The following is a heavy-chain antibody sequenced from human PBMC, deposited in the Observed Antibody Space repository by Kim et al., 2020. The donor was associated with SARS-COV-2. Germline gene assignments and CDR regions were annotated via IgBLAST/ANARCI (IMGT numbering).Heavy chain of an antibody. J-gene: IGHJ5*02. V-gene: IGHV1-2*02. CDR1: GYTFTGYY. Sequence: ASVKVSCKASGYTFTGYYMHWVRQAPGQGLEWMGWINPNSGGTNYAQKFQGRVTMTRDTSISTAYMELSRLRSDDTAVYYCARGSSSGWSPGGWFDPWGQGTLVTVSS. D-gene: IGHD6-19*01. CDR3: ARGSSSGWSPGGWFDP. CDR2: INPNSGGT.